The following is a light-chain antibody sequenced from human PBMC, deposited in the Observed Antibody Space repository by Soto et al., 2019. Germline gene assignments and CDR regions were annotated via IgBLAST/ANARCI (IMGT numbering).Light chain of an antibody. V-gene: IGKV1-5*03. Sequence: IQMTQSPSTLSASLGDRVTITCRASQSISGWLAWYQQKPGKAPKLLIYETSNLQSGVPSRFSGSGSATDFTLTISGLQPDDFATYYCQQYSAYPLIFGGGTKVEI. CDR3: QQYSAYPLI. CDR2: ETS. J-gene: IGKJ4*01. CDR1: QSISGW.